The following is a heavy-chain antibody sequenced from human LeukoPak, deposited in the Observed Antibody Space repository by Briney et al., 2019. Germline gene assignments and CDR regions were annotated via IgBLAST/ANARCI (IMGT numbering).Heavy chain of an antibody. J-gene: IGHJ4*02. CDR2: ISYDGSNK. CDR1: GFTFSSYA. D-gene: IGHD3-10*01. CDR3: ARDWVRYYGSGSCFDY. Sequence: GGSLRLSCAASGFTFSSYAMHWVRQAPGKGLEWVAIISYDGSNKYYADSVKGRFTISRDNSKNTLYLQMNSLRDEDTAVYYCARDWVRYYGSGSCFDYWGQGTLVTVSS. V-gene: IGHV3-30-3*01.